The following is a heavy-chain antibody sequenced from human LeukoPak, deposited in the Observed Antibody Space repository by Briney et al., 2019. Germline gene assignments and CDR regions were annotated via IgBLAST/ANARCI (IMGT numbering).Heavy chain of an antibody. J-gene: IGHJ4*02. CDR1: GGSMTTHH. V-gene: IGHV4-59*11. Sequence: PSETLSLTCTVSGGSMTTHHWNWIRQTPGKGLEWIEYVFDSGRTKENPSLKSRVTLSADTSKNQLSLRLSSVTAADTAVYYCTTIKRGNIFGYFDFWGQGILVTVSS. CDR2: VFDSGRT. CDR3: TTIKRGNIFGYFDF. D-gene: IGHD5-18*01.